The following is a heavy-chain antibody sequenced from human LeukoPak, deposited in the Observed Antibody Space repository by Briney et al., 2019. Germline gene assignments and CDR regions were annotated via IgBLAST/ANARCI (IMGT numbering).Heavy chain of an antibody. CDR1: GFTFSSYS. V-gene: IGHV3-21*01. Sequence: GGSLRLSCAASGFTFSSYSMNWVRQAPGKGLEWVSSISSSSSYIYYADSVKGRFTISRDNAKNSLYLQMNSLRAEDTAVYYCVRDGGVYSGTHYGDYWGQGTLVTVST. D-gene: IGHD1-26*01. CDR3: VRDGGVYSGTHYGDY. CDR2: ISSSSSYI. J-gene: IGHJ4*02.